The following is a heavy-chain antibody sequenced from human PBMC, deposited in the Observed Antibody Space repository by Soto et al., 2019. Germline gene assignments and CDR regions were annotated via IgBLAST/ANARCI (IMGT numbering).Heavy chain of an antibody. CDR3: ATWYSGSPRY. Sequence: EVQLVESGGGLVQPGGSLRLSCAASGFTLSDHYMDWLRQAPGKGLEWVGRTKNKANNYIIEYAASVKGRFTISRDDSKNSVYLQMNNLRTEDTAVYYCATWYSGSPRYWGQGTLVTVSS. J-gene: IGHJ4*02. V-gene: IGHV3-72*01. CDR1: GFTLSDHY. D-gene: IGHD1-26*01. CDR2: TKNKANNYII.